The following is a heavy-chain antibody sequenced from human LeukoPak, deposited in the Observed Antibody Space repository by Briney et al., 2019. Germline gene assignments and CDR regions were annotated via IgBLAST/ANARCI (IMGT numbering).Heavy chain of an antibody. Sequence: GGLLRLSCAASGFTFSTYGMHWVRQAPGKGLEWVAVIWYDGSDKYYADSVKGRFTISRDNSKNTLYLEMNSLRAEDTATYYCAKDASSYYYNLNIDNWGQGTLVTVSS. CDR2: IWYDGSDK. V-gene: IGHV3-33*06. J-gene: IGHJ4*02. CDR3: AKDASSYYYNLNIDN. D-gene: IGHD3-22*01. CDR1: GFTFSTYG.